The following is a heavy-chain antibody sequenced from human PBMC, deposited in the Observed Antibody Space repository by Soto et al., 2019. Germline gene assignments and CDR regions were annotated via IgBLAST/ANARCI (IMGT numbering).Heavy chain of an antibody. CDR1: GGSFSGYY. J-gene: IGHJ5*02. CDR3: ARDRIVVVPAEASGFDP. CDR2: INHSGST. V-gene: IGHV4-34*01. D-gene: IGHD2-2*01. Sequence: PSETLSLTCAVYGGSFSGYYWSWIRQPPGKGLEWIGEINHSGSTNYNPSLKSRVTISVDTSKNQFSLKLSSVTAADTAVYYCARDRIVVVPAEASGFDPWGQGTLVTVSS.